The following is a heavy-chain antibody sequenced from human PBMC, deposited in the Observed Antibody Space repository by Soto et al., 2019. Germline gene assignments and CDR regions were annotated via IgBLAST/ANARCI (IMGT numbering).Heavy chain of an antibody. V-gene: IGHV3-72*01. Sequence: EVQLVESGGGLVQPGGSLRLSCAGSGFTFSDYYIDWVRQAPGKGLEWVGRSRDKGNSYTTDYAASVKGRFTGSRDASKSSLYLQMNSLKAEDTALYYCTRSIPGTTSSDYWGQGTLVTVSS. D-gene: IGHD1-7*01. CDR3: TRSIPGTTSSDY. CDR2: SRDKGNSYTT. CDR1: GFTFSDYY. J-gene: IGHJ4*02.